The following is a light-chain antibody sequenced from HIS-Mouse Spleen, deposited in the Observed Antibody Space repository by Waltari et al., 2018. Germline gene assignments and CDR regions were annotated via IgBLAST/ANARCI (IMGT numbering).Light chain of an antibody. V-gene: IGLV1-47*01. CDR1: SSNLGSNY. CDR2: RNN. Sequence: QSVLTQPPSASGTPGQRVTISSSGSSSNLGSNYVYWYQQLPGTAPKLLINRNNQRPSGVPDRFSGSKSGTSASLAISGLRSEDEADYYCAAWDVSLSGPVFGGGTKLTVL. J-gene: IGLJ3*02. CDR3: AAWDVSLSGPV.